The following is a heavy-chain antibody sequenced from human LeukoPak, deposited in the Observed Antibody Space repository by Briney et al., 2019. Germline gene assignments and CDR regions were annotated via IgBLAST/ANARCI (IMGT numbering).Heavy chain of an antibody. CDR3: AKARGSGWHDPWYLDY. J-gene: IGHJ4*02. V-gene: IGHV3-33*08. CDR1: GFTFSSYS. Sequence: GGSLRLSCAASGFTFSSYSMNWVRQAPGTGLELVAVIWFDGTNKYYGDSVRGRFTISRDNSKNRLYLQMNSLRAEDTAVYYCAKARGSGWHDPWYLDYWGQGTLVTVSS. CDR2: IWFDGTNK. D-gene: IGHD6-19*01.